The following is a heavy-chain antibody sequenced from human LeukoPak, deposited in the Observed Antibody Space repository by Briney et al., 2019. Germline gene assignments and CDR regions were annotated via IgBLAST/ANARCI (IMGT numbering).Heavy chain of an antibody. CDR1: GGSFSGYY. Sequence: SETLSLTCTVSGGSFSGYYWSWIRQPPENGLEWIGYIDTSGNTNFNPSLKSRVTISMDTSKNQFSLKLSSVTAGDTAVYCCARSGSFDLWGRGTLVTVSS. CDR3: ARSGSFDL. V-gene: IGHV4-4*09. J-gene: IGHJ2*01. CDR2: IDTSGNT.